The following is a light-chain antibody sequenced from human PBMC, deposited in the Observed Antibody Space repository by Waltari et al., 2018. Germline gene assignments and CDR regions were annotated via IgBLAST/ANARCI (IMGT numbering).Light chain of an antibody. J-gene: IGKJ2*01. V-gene: IGKV1-5*03. CDR1: QSVSSW. CDR2: KAS. Sequence: DIRMTQFPSTLSASVGDRVTITCRASQSVSSWLAWYQQKPGKAPKRLVYKASNLESGVPSRLRGSGSGTEFTLTISSLQTDDFATYYCEHYNGFPYTFGQGTRREI. CDR3: EHYNGFPYT.